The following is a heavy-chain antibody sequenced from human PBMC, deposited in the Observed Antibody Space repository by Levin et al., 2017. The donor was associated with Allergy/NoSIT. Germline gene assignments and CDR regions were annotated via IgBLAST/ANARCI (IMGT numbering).Heavy chain of an antibody. Sequence: GESLKISCAASGFTFSSYGMHWVRQAPGKGLEWVAVISYDGSNKYYADSVKGRFTISRDNSKNTLYLQMNSLRAEDTAVYYCAKDRFYGSGNPDVDYWGQGTLVTVSS. CDR2: ISYDGSNK. D-gene: IGHD3-10*01. J-gene: IGHJ4*02. V-gene: IGHV3-30*18. CDR3: AKDRFYGSGNPDVDY. CDR1: GFTFSSYG.